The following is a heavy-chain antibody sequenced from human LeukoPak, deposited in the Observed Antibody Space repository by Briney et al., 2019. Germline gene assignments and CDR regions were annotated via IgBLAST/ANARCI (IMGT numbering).Heavy chain of an antibody. CDR3: ASRAGHYGSGSYYLYYFDY. CDR1: GFTFSTYG. J-gene: IGHJ4*02. D-gene: IGHD3-10*01. V-gene: IGHV3-30*02. Sequence: GGSLRLSCAASGFTFSTYGMHWVRQAPGKGLEWVAFIRYDGSKTYYADSMRGRFTISRDNSKNTLYLEVNSLRAEDTAVYYCASRAGHYGSGSYYLYYFDYWGQGALATVSS. CDR2: IRYDGSKT.